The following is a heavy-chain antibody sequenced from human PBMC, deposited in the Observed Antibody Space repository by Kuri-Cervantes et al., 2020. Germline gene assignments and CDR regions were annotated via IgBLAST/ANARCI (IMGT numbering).Heavy chain of an antibody. V-gene: IGHV3-21*01. Sequence: GGSLRLSCAASGFTFSSYSMNWVRQAPGKGLEWVSSISSSSSYIYYADSVKGRSTISRDNAKNSLYLQMNSLRAEDTAVYYCAREDCSSTSCYFDYWGQGTLVTVSS. J-gene: IGHJ4*02. D-gene: IGHD2-2*01. CDR3: AREDCSSTSCYFDY. CDR1: GFTFSSYS. CDR2: ISSSSSYI.